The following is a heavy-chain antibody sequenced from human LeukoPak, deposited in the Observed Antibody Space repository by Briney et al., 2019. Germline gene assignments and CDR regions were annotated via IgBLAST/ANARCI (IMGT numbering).Heavy chain of an antibody. J-gene: IGHJ4*02. CDR1: VGSISRHY. CDR2: IYYTGTT. CDR3: AALWFGDPETPHDY. Sequence: SDPLSLTCTLSVGSISRHYWSWVRQPPGKGREWIGYIYYTGTTNYNPSLKSRVTISVDTSKNQFSLKVRSVTAADTAVYYCAALWFGDPETPHDYWGQGTLVTVSS. V-gene: IGHV4-59*07. D-gene: IGHD3-10*01.